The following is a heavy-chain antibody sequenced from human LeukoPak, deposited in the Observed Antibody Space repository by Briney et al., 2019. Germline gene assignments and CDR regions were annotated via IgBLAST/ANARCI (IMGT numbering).Heavy chain of an antibody. CDR1: GFTFSSYS. Sequence: GGSLRLSCAASGFTFSSYSMNWVRQAPGKGLEWVSSISSTSSYIYYADSVKGRFTISRDNAKNSLYLQMNSLRAEDTAVYYCAKGTRITMIVVVITGFDPWGQGTLVTVSS. CDR2: ISSTSSYI. CDR3: AKGTRITMIVVVITGFDP. V-gene: IGHV3-21*04. D-gene: IGHD3-22*01. J-gene: IGHJ5*02.